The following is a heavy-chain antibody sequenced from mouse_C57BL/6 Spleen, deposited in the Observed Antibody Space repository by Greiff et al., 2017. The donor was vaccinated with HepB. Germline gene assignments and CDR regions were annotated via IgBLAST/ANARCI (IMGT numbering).Heavy chain of an antibody. Sequence: EVKVVESGGGLVQPGGSLSLSCAASGFTSTDYYMSWVRQPPGKALEWLGFIRNKANGYTTEYSASVKGRFTISRDNSQSILYLQMNALRAEDSATYYCARYKDYGSYYYAMDYWGQGTSVTVSS. J-gene: IGHJ4*01. CDR1: GFTSTDYY. CDR2: IRNKANGYTT. CDR3: ARYKDYGSYYYAMDY. D-gene: IGHD1-1*01. V-gene: IGHV7-3*01.